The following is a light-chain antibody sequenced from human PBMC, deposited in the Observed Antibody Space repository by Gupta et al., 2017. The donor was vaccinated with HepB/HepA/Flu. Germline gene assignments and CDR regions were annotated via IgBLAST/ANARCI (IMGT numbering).Light chain of an antibody. CDR2: AAS. V-gene: IGKV1-8*01. CDR1: QGISSY. J-gene: IGKJ3*01. CDR3: QQYDSDPVT. Sequence: AIRMTQSPSSFSASTGDRVTITCRASQGISSYLAWYQQKPGKAPKLLIYAASTLQSGVPSRFSGSGSGTDFTLTISCLQSEDFATYDWQQYDSDPVTCGHGTKVDIK.